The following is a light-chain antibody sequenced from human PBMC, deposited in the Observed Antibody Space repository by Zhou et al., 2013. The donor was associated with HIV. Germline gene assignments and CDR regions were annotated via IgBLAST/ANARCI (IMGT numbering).Light chain of an antibody. Sequence: EVVMTQSPATLSLSPGERATLSCRASQSFNNYLAWYQQRPGQAPRLLIYDASHRATGIPARFSGSGSGTDFTLTISSLEPEDFAVYYCQQRSNWPYTFGQGTKLEIK. CDR2: DAS. CDR3: QQRSNWPYT. J-gene: IGKJ2*01. V-gene: IGKV3-11*01. CDR1: QSFNNY.